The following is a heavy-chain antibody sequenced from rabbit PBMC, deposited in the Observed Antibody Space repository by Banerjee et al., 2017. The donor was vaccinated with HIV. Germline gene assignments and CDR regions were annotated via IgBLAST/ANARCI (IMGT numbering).Heavy chain of an antibody. D-gene: IGHD2-1*01. Sequence: QEQLVESGGGLVQPEGSLTLTCTASGFSLSNNYVMSWVRQAPGKGLEWIGCIATGSGSTWYASWAKGRFTISKTSSTTVTLQMTSLTAADTATYFCARDWNYDDYDSLWGPGTLVTVS. V-gene: IGHV1S45*01. J-gene: IGHJ4*01. CDR3: ARDWNYDDYDSL. CDR1: GFSLSNNYV. CDR2: IATGSGST.